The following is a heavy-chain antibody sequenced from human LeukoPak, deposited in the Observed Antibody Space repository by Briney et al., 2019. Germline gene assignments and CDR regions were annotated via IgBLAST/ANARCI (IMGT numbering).Heavy chain of an antibody. V-gene: IGHV6-1*01. CDR3: ARSRWNYDNYFDP. Sequence: SQTLSLTCDLSGDSFSSRSVAWNWTRQSPSRGLEWLGRTFYRSQWYNDYALSVRVLITINADTSKNQFSLHLNSVTPEDTAVYYCARSRWNYDNYFDPWGQGILVTVSS. CDR1: GDSFSSRSVA. D-gene: IGHD1-7*01. CDR2: TFYRSQWYN. J-gene: IGHJ5*02.